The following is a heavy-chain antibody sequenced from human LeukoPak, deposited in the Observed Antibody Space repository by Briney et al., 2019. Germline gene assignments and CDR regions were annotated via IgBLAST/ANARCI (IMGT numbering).Heavy chain of an antibody. CDR1: GFTVSSNY. Sequence: PGGSLRLSCAASGFTVSSNYMSWVRQAPGKGLEWVSVIYSGGSTYYADSVKGRFTISRDDSKNTLYLQMNSLRAKDTAVYYCAREGYSYGFDYWGQGTLVTVSS. CDR3: AREGYSYGFDY. D-gene: IGHD5-18*01. J-gene: IGHJ4*02. V-gene: IGHV3-66*01. CDR2: IYSGGST.